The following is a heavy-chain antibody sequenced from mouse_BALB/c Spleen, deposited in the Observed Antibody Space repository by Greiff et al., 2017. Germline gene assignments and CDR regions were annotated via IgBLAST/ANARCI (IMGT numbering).Heavy chain of an antibody. Sequence: VQLKESGPGLVKPSQSLSLTCTVTGYSITSDYAWNWIRQFPGNKLEWMGYISYSGSTSYNPSLKSRISITRDTSKNQFFLHLNSVTTEDTATYYCARYKWLLDYAMDYWGQGTSVTVSS. CDR3: ARYKWLLDYAMDY. D-gene: IGHD2-3*01. CDR1: GYSITSDYA. CDR2: ISYSGST. V-gene: IGHV3-2*02. J-gene: IGHJ4*01.